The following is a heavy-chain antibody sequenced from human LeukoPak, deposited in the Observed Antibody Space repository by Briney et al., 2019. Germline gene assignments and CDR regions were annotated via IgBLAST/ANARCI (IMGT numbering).Heavy chain of an antibody. Sequence: SETLSLTCAVYGXXXXGYYXSWIRXPXXXXXXXXXXXXXSGSTNYNPSLKSRVTISVDTSKNQFSLKLSSVTAADTAVYYCARSSALSKEIVVVKADFDYWGQGTLVTVSS. CDR1: GXXXXGYY. V-gene: IGHV4-34*01. CDR3: ARSSALSKEIVVVKADFDY. D-gene: IGHD3-22*01. J-gene: IGHJ4*02. CDR2: XXXSGST.